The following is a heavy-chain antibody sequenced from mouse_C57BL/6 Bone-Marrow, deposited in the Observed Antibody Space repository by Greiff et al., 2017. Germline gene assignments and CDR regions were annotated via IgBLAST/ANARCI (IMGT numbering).Heavy chain of an antibody. V-gene: IGHV1-15*01. CDR2: IDPETGGT. Sequence: LVESGAELVRPGASVTLSCKASGYTFTDYEMHWVKQTPVHGLEWIGAIDPETGGTAYNQKFKGKAILTADKSSSTAYMELRSLTSEDSAVYYCAEGFAYWGQGTLVTVSA. CDR3: AEGFAY. J-gene: IGHJ3*01. CDR1: GYTFTDYE.